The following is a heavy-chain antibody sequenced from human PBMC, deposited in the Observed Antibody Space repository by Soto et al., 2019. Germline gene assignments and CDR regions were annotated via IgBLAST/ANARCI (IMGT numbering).Heavy chain of an antibody. J-gene: IGHJ6*02. CDR2: INYRGSS. D-gene: IGHD3-3*02. CDR1: GWAFTGYY. V-gene: IGHV4-34*01. Sequence: SETLSLTCADYGWAFTGYYWTWIRQTPWKWLDLIGEINYRGSSYYNPSLESRISMAVDTSKNQFSLKLRSVTAADTAVYFCVRGQPHRITIFEVVIRSYDYGMDVWGQGTTVT. CDR3: VRGQPHRITIFEVVIRSYDYGMDV.